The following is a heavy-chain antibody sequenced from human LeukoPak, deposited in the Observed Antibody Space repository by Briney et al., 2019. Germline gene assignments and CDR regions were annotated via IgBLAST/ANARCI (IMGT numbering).Heavy chain of an antibody. D-gene: IGHD4-23*01. CDR2: IYHSGST. CDR1: GGSISSYY. V-gene: IGHV4-59*12. J-gene: IGHJ4*02. Sequence: PSETLSLTCTVSGGSISSYYWSWIRQPPGKGLEWIGYIYHSGSTYYNPSLKSRVTISVDRSKNQFSLKLSSVTAADTAVYYCARDRVTARGFDYWGQGTLVTVSS. CDR3: ARDRVTARGFDY.